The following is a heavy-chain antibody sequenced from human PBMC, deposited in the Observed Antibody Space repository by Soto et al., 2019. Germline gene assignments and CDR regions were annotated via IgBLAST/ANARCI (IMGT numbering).Heavy chain of an antibody. CDR2: ISSSGSTI. J-gene: IGHJ4*02. CDR3: ARARYFDWYGGYGYYFDY. V-gene: IGHV3-11*01. CDR1: GFTFSDYY. Sequence: QVQLVEAGGGLVKPGGSLRLSCAASGFTFSDYYMSWIRQAPGKGLEWVSYISSSGSTIKYADSVKGRFTISRDNAKNSQYLQMNSLRAEDTAVYYCARARYFDWYGGYGYYFDYWGQGTLVTVSS. D-gene: IGHD3-9*01.